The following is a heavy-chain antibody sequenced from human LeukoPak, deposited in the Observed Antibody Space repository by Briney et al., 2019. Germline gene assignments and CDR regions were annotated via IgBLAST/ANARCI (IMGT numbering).Heavy chain of an antibody. D-gene: IGHD2-15*01. CDR2: IYTSGST. V-gene: IGHV4-4*07. CDR3: ARGQTRYCSGGSCYSVGVYYYYYYMDV. Sequence: NTSETLSLTCTVSGGSISSYYWSWIRQPAGKGLEWIGRIYTSGSTNYNPSLKSRVTMSVDTSKNQFSLKLSSVTAADTAVYYCARGQTRYCSGGSCYSVGVYYYYYYMDVWGKGTTVTISS. J-gene: IGHJ6*03. CDR1: GGSISSYY.